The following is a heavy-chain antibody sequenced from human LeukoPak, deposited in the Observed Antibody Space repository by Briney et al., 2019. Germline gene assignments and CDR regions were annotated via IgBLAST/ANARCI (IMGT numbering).Heavy chain of an antibody. Sequence: ASVKVSCKASGYTFTSYYMHWGRKAPGQGLEWMGIINPSGGSTSYAQKFQGRVTMTRDTSTSTGYMELSSLGSEDTAGYYCAREWADDIASNAFDMGSQATMATVSS. V-gene: IGHV1-46*01. J-gene: IGHJ3*02. CDR1: GYTFTSYY. CDR3: AREWADDIASNAFDM. D-gene: IGHD3-9*01. CDR2: INPSGGST.